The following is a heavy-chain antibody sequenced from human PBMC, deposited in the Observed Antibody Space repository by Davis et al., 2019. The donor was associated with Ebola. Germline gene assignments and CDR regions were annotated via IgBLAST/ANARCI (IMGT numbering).Heavy chain of an antibody. CDR3: ATYRGSLVASVRYGMDV. V-gene: IGHV4-4*09. J-gene: IGHJ6*02. CDR2: LYNSGTT. CDR1: GGNMNSHH. D-gene: IGHD2-21*01. Sequence: PSETLSLTCTVSGGNMNSHHWTWIRQSPGKGLEWIGHLYNSGTTKYNSALKSRVSMSIDTSNNPFSLKVTSVIAADTAVYYCATYRGSLVASVRYGMDVWGQGTTVTVSS.